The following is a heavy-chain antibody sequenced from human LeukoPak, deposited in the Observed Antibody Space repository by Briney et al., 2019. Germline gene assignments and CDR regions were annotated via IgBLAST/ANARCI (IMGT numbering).Heavy chain of an antibody. CDR1: GFTFGSHA. J-gene: IGHJ4*02. Sequence: GGSLRLSCEASGFTFGSHAMYWVRQAPGKGLEWVAGIFGSGGSPHYADPVKGRFTTSRDNSRNTVYLQINSLRAEDTAVYYCGKTTVGYSSGQKPAWPVDYWGQGTLVTVSS. CDR2: IFGSGGSP. V-gene: IGHV3-23*01. CDR3: GKTTVGYSSGQKPAWPVDY. D-gene: IGHD5-18*01.